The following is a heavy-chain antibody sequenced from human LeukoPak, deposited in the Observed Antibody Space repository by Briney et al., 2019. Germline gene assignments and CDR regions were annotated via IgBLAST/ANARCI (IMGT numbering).Heavy chain of an antibody. Sequence: PSETLSLTCTVSGDSISSYYWSWIRQPPGKGLEWIGYIYYSGSTNYNPSLKSRVTISVDTSKNQFSLKLSSVTAADTAVYYCARGETAMVDYWGQGTLVTVSS. J-gene: IGHJ4*02. CDR2: IYYSGST. CDR1: GDSISSYY. D-gene: IGHD5-18*01. V-gene: IGHV4-59*01. CDR3: ARGETAMVDY.